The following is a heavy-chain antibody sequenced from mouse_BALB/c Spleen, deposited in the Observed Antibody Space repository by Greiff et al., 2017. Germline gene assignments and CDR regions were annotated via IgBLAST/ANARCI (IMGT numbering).Heavy chain of an antibody. V-gene: IGHV3-2*02. CDR2: ISYSGST. CDR3: ARSYYRYDGGPDV. J-gene: IGHJ1*01. D-gene: IGHD2-14*01. Sequence: EVKLQESGPGLVKPSQSLSLTCTVTGYSITSDYAWNWIRQFPGNKLEWMGYISYSGSTSYNPSLKSRISITRDTSKNQFFLQLNSVTTEDTATYYCARSYYRYDGGPDVWGAGTTVTVSS. CDR1: GYSITSDYA.